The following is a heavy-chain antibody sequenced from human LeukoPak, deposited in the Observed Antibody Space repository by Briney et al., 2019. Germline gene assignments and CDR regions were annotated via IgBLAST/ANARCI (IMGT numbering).Heavy chain of an antibody. D-gene: IGHD3-10*01. CDR1: GFTFSSYA. CDR3: ARGGSGSYYYHFYYMDV. CDR2: ISYDGSNK. Sequence: HTGGSLRLSCAASGFTFSSYAIHWVRQAPGKGLEWVSIISYDGSNKYYADSVKGRFTISRDNSKNTLYLQINSLSTEDTAVYYCARGGSGSYYYHFYYMDVWGKGTTVTVSS. J-gene: IGHJ6*03. V-gene: IGHV3-30*01.